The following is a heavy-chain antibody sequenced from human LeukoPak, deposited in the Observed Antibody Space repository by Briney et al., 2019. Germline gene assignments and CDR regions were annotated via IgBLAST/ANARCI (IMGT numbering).Heavy chain of an antibody. CDR3: AREDITIFGVVN. CDR1: GGSISSGDYY. J-gene: IGHJ3*01. CDR2: IYYSGST. V-gene: IGHV4-30-4*08. D-gene: IGHD3-3*01. Sequence: PSQTLSLTCTVSGGSISSGDYYWSWIRQPPGKGLEWIGYIYYSGSTYYNPSLKSRVTISVDTSKNQFSLKLSPVSAADSAVYYCAREDITIFGVVNWRQGTMVTVSS.